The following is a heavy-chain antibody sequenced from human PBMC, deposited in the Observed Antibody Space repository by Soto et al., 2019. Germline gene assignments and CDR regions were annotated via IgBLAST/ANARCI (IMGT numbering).Heavy chain of an antibody. J-gene: IGHJ4*02. CDR2: INPSGGST. Sequence: QVQLVQSGAEVKKPGASVKVSCKASGYTFTSYYMHWVRQAPGQGLEWMGIINPSGGSTSYAQTFQGRVTMTRDTSTSTVYMELSSLRSEDTAVYYCARGYCSGGSCYAGDYWGQGTLVTVSS. CDR3: ARGYCSGGSCYAGDY. D-gene: IGHD2-15*01. CDR1: GYTFTSYY. V-gene: IGHV1-46*03.